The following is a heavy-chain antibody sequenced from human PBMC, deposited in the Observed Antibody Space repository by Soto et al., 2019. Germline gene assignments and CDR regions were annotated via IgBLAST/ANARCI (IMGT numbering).Heavy chain of an antibody. CDR2: IIPIFGTA. V-gene: IGHV1-69*01. D-gene: IGHD4-17*01. CDR1: GGTFSSYA. J-gene: IGHJ6*02. CDR3: ARDTPVGSMSYDYYYYYGMDV. Sequence: QVQLVQSGAEVKKPGSSVKVSCKASGGTFSSYAISWVRQAPGQGLEWMGGIIPIFGTANYAQKFQGRVTITADESTSTAYMDLSSLRSEDTAVYYCARDTPVGSMSYDYYYYYGMDVWGQGTTVTVSS.